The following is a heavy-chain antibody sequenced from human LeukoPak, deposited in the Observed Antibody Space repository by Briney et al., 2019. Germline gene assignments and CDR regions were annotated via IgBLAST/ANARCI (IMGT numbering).Heavy chain of an antibody. CDR1: RFTYTTYW. J-gene: IGHJ3*02. Sequence: GGSLRLSCAASRFTYTTYWMNWVRQAPGKGLEWVANIKQDGSETYFVDSVKGRFTISRDNARNLLYLQMNGLRVEDTAIYYCARGFDGTNAFDIWGQGTMVTVS. CDR3: ARGFDGTNAFDI. V-gene: IGHV3-7*01. CDR2: IKQDGSET. D-gene: IGHD3-9*01.